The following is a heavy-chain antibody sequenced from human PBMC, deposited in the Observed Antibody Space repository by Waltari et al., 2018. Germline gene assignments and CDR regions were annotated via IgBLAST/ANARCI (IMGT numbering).Heavy chain of an antibody. CDR1: GCRLSSQS. Sequence: QVQLVQSGAEVVSRGASVRVSCKASGCRLSSQSIHWVRQAPGQSLEWMAWLNPVNGDTKYSQKFQGRVSVTRDTSARTVYMDLSSLTSEDTATYYCARGATTKFYYYYYYMDVWGQGTSVTVSS. D-gene: IGHD1-1*01. CDR2: LNPVNGDT. CDR3: ARGATTKFYYYYYYMDV. V-gene: IGHV1-3*01. J-gene: IGHJ6*03.